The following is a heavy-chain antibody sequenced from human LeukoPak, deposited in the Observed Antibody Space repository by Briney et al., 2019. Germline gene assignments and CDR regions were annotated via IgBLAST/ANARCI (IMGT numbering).Heavy chain of an antibody. CDR2: IYPHDGTT. V-gene: IGHV1-46*01. CDR1: EYSFVGYY. J-gene: IGHJ5*02. Sequence: ASVKVSCKASEYSFVGYYIHWVRQAPGEGLEWVGLIYPHDGTTNYAQKFQGRVTMTVDRSTTTFYMELSSLTSEDTAVYYCTRDRPHNWFDPWGQGTLVTVSP. CDR3: TRDRPHNWFDP.